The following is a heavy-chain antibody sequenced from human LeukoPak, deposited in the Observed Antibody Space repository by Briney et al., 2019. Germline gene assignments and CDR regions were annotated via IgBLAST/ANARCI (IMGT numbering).Heavy chain of an antibody. D-gene: IGHD1-1*01. CDR3: AKVYAWNDYYFDY. CDR1: GYTVTNSY. Sequence: ASVKVSCKASGYTVTNSYLHWVRQAPGQGLEWMGIISASSGSTTYAQKCQGRVTMTRDTSTSTVYMELSSLRSEDTAVYYCAKVYAWNDYYFDYWGQGTLVTVSS. J-gene: IGHJ4*02. V-gene: IGHV1-46*01. CDR2: ISASSGST.